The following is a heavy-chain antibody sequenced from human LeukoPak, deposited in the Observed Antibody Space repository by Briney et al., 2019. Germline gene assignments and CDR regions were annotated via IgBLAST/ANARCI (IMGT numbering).Heavy chain of an antibody. CDR2: ISSSSSYI. D-gene: IGHD3-22*01. Sequence: GGSLRLSCAASGFTFSSYSMNWVRQAPGKGLEWVSSISSSSSYIYYADSVKGRFTISRDNAKNSLYLQMNNLRAEDTAVYYCARDPGYYDSSPYYWGQGTLVTVSS. J-gene: IGHJ4*02. CDR3: ARDPGYYDSSPYY. CDR1: GFTFSSYS. V-gene: IGHV3-21*01.